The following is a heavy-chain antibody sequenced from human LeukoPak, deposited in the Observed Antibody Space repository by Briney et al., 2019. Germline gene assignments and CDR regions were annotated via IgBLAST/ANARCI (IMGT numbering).Heavy chain of an antibody. CDR2: IIPVFGTS. J-gene: IGHJ3*02. D-gene: IGHD3-10*01. V-gene: IGHV1-69*01. CDR3: AREGRGSGTYYKDAFDI. CDR1: GGTFSRYA. Sequence: SVKVSCKASGGTFSRYAITWVRQAPGQGLEWMGGIIPVFGTSNYAQKFQGRVTITADESTSTAYMDLSSLRSEDTAVYYCAREGRGSGTYYKDAFDIWGQGTKVTVSS.